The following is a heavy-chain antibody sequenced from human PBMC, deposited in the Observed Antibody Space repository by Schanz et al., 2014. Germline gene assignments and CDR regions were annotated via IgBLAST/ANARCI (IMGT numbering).Heavy chain of an antibody. CDR2: TNGDGTNA. D-gene: IGHD3-16*02. CDR3: TRSYYDFSWGSYRFRAFDI. J-gene: IGHJ3*02. Sequence: EVQLLESGGGLVQPGGSLRLSCAASGFTFSSYSMNWVRQAPGKGLEWVSCTNGDGTNAKYADSVKGRFTISRDNAKKTLSLQMISLRAEDTAIYFCTRSYYDFSWGSYRFRAFDIWGQGTTVIVSS. CDR1: GFTFSSYS. V-gene: IGHV3-74*02.